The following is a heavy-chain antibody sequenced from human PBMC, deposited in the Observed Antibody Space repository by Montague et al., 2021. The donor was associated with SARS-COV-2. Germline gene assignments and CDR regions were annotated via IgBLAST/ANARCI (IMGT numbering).Heavy chain of an antibody. CDR2: ISGSSRGI. Sequence: SLRLSCAASGFTFSSHSINWVRQAPGKGLEWLSSISGSSRGIFYSDSVKGRFTISRNNAKNSLYLQMNNLRAEDTAVYYCARETTPGKRREYDCWGQGILVTVSS. D-gene: IGHD1-1*01. CDR3: ARETTPGKRREYDC. J-gene: IGHJ4*02. V-gene: IGHV3-21*01. CDR1: GFTFSSHS.